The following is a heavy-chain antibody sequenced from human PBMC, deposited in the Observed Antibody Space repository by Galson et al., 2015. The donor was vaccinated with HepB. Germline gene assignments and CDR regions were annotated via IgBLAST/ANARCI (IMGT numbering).Heavy chain of an antibody. D-gene: IGHD6-19*01. J-gene: IGHJ5*02. CDR2: ISAYNGNT. CDR1: GYTFTSYG. V-gene: IGHV1-18*01. Sequence: SVKVSCKASGYTFTSYGISWVRQAPGQGLEWMGWISAYNGNTNYAQKLQGRVTMTTDSSTSTAYMELRSLRSDDTAVYYCARTPRQWLAWFDPWGQGTLVTVSS. CDR3: ARTPRQWLAWFDP.